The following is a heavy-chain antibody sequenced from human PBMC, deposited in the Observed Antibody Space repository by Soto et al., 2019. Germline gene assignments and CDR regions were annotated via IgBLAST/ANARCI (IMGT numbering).Heavy chain of an antibody. J-gene: IGHJ3*01. D-gene: IGHD3-3*01. V-gene: IGHV1-18*01. CDR2: ISAYNGNT. CDR1: GYTFTSYG. Sequence: ASVNVSCKASGYTFTSYGISWVRQAPGQGLEWMGWISAYNGNTNYAQKLQGRVTMTTDTSTSTAYMELRSLRSDDTAVYYCARDNKYDFWIGYYRDGAIDFWCQGILVTV. CDR3: ARDNKYDFWIGYYRDGAIDF.